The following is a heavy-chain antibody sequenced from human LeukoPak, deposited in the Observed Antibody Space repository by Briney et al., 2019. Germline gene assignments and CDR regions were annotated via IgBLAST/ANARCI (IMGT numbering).Heavy chain of an antibody. CDR2: LSYSGST. D-gene: IGHD5-24*01. CDR1: GDPLTSDY. J-gene: IGHJ4*02. V-gene: IGHV4-59*08. Sequence: SETLSLTCTVSGDPLTSDYWSWIRQPPGKGLEWIGFLSYSGSTNYNPSLKSRVTTSLDTSKNHFSLRLRSVTAADTAVYYCARRVTYYYDRDGYHAYFDYWGQGTLVIVSS. CDR3: ARRVTYYYDRDGYHAYFDY.